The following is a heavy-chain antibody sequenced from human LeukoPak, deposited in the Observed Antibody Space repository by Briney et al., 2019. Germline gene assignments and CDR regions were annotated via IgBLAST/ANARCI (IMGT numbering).Heavy chain of an antibody. Sequence: PGGSLRLSCAAFGFTFSSYAMHWVRQAPGKGLEWVAVISYDGSNKYYADSVKGRFTISRDNSKNTLYLQMNSLRAEDTAVYYCARDESLPPLEYYDSSGSPGYWGQGTLVTVSS. CDR1: GFTFSSYA. CDR3: ARDESLPPLEYYDSSGSPGY. D-gene: IGHD3-22*01. V-gene: IGHV3-30-3*01. CDR2: ISYDGSNK. J-gene: IGHJ4*02.